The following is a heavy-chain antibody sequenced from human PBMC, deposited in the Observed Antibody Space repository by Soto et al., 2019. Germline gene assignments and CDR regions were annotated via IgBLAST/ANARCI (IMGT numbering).Heavy chain of an antibody. Sequence: QLVQSGAEVKKPGSSVKVSCKTSGGTFRNYNIGWVRQAPGQGLEWMGGIIPMFATPHYAQKFQGRVTSTADASTNTADMELSSLRSEDTAVYYCARELVNMARGWFDPWGHGTLVTVSS. J-gene: IGHJ5*02. CDR3: ARELVNMARGWFDP. D-gene: IGHD3-3*01. CDR2: IIPMFATP. CDR1: GGTFRNYN. V-gene: IGHV1-69*01.